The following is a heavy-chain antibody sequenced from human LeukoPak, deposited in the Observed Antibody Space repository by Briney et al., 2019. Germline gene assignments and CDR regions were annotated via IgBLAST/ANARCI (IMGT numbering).Heavy chain of an antibody. J-gene: IGHJ5*02. D-gene: IGHD6-19*01. CDR3: ARDSGVVAGEKNWFDP. CDR2: INRNGDRI. CDR1: GFTFSSYW. Sequence: PGGSLRLSCAASGFTFSSYWMHWVRQAPGKGLEWVSGINRNGDRIGYADSVKGRFTISRDSAKNSIYLQMNSLRAEDTALYHCARDSGVVAGEKNWFDPWGQGAQVIVSS. V-gene: IGHV3-20*01.